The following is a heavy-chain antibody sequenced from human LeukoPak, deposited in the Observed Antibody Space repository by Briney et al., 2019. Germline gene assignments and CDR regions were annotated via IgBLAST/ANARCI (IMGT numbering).Heavy chain of an antibody. CDR3: ARDLGAATLRGSEY. CDR1: GFTFSSYG. Sequence: GGSLRLSCAASGFTFSSYGMHWVRQAPGKGLEWVAFIRYDGSNKYYADSVKGRFTISRDNSKNTLYLKMNSLRAEDTAVYYCARDLGAATLRGSEYWGQGTLLTVSS. CDR2: IRYDGSNK. J-gene: IGHJ4*02. D-gene: IGHD2-15*01. V-gene: IGHV3-30*02.